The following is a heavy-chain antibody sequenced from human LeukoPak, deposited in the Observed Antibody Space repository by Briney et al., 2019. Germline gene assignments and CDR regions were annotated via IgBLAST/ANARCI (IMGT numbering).Heavy chain of an antibody. V-gene: IGHV3-23*01. CDR2: ISGSGGGT. CDR3: AKDLGRYRNNFFDY. Sequence: GGSLRLSCAASGFTFSSIAMSWVRQAPDKGLEWVSTISGSGGGTYYADSVKGRFTISRDDSRNTLYLQMNSLRADDTAVYYCAKDLGRYRNNFFDYWGQGNLVTVSS. D-gene: IGHD1-26*01. CDR1: GFTFSSIA. J-gene: IGHJ4*02.